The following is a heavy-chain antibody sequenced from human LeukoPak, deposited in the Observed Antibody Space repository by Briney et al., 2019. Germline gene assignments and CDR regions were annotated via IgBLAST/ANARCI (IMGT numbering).Heavy chain of an antibody. CDR2: IYHSGST. J-gene: IGHJ4*02. D-gene: IGHD5-12*01. CDR1: GGSISSSNW. Sequence: SGTLSLTCAVSGGSISSSNWWSRVRQPPGKGLEWIGEIYHSGSTNYNPSLKSRVTISVDKSKYQFSLKLSSVTAADTAVYHCATNEADIVATTNYFDYWGQGTLVTVSS. V-gene: IGHV4-4*02. CDR3: ATNEADIVATTNYFDY.